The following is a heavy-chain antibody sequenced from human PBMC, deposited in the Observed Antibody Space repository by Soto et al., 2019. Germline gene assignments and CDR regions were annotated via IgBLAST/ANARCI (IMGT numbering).Heavy chain of an antibody. CDR3: AKERGYNYGYDAMDV. J-gene: IGHJ6*02. CDR1: GFTFSSYA. D-gene: IGHD5-18*01. CDR2: ISGSGGRT. Sequence: EVQLLESGGGLVQPGGSLRLSCAASGFTFSSYAMSWVRQAPGKGREWVSGISGSGGRTYYADSVKGRFTISRDNSKNTLYLQTNSLRAEDTAVYYCAKERGYNYGYDAMDVWGQGTTVTVSS. V-gene: IGHV3-23*01.